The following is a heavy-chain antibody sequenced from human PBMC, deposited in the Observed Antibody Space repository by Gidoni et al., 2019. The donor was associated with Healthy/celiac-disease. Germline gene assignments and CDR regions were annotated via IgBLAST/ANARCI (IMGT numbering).Heavy chain of an antibody. J-gene: IGHJ6*03. CDR2: INPSGGST. CDR3: ARGHYCSGGSCYGHYYYYMDV. CDR1: GYTFTSYY. Sequence: QVQLVQSGAEVKKPGASVKVSCKASGYTFTSYYMHWVRQAPGQGLEWMGIINPSGGSTSYAQKFQGRVTMTRDTPTSTVYMELSSLRSEDTAVYYCARGHYCSGGSCYGHYYYYMDVWGKGTTVTVSS. V-gene: IGHV1-46*03. D-gene: IGHD2-15*01.